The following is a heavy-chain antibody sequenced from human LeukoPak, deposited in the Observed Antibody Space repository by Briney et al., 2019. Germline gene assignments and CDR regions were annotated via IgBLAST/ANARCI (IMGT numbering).Heavy chain of an antibody. CDR3: ARHSSQDIVVVPASVFDP. V-gene: IGHV4-39*01. Sequence: SETLSLTCTVSGRSISSSSYYWGWIRQPPGKGLEWIGSIYYSGSTYYNPSLKSRGTISVDTSKNQFSLKLSSVTAADTAVYYCARHSSQDIVVVPASVFDPWGQGTLVTVSS. CDR2: IYYSGST. D-gene: IGHD2-2*01. J-gene: IGHJ5*02. CDR1: GRSISSSSYY.